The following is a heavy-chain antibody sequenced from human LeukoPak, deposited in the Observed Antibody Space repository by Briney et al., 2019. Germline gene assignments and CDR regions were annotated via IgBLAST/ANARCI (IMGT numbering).Heavy chain of an antibody. J-gene: IGHJ5*02. D-gene: IGHD2-2*01. V-gene: IGHV1-2*02. Sequence: ASVKVSCKASGYTFTGYYMHWVRQAPGQGLEWMGWINPNSGGTNYAQKFQGRVTMTRDTSITTAYMELSRLRSDDTAVYYCARGLHCSTTSCFIPWGQGTLVTVSS. CDR1: GYTFTGYY. CDR3: ARGLHCSTTSCFIP. CDR2: INPNSGGT.